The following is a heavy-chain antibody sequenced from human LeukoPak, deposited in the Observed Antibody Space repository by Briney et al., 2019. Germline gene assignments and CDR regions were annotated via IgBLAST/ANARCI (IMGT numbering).Heavy chain of an antibody. V-gene: IGHV4-39*01. CDR1: GGSISSSSYY. J-gene: IGHJ4*02. CDR3: ARPVHGYLDY. Sequence: PSETLSLTCTVSGGSISSSSYYWGWIRRPPGKGLEWIGNIYYSGSTYYNPSLKSRVTISVDTSKNQFSLKLSSVTAADTAVYYCARPVHGYLDYWGQGTLVTVSS. CDR2: IYYSGST.